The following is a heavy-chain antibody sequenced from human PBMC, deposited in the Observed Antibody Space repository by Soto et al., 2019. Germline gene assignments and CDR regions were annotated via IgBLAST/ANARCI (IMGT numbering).Heavy chain of an antibody. Sequence: SETLSLTCTVSGGSISSYCWSWIRQPPGKGMEWIGYIYYNGSTNYNPSLKSRVTISVDTSKNQFSLKLSSVTAADTAVYYCARDRKSRYYGMDVWGQGTTVTVSS. CDR2: IYYNGST. CDR1: GGSISSYC. J-gene: IGHJ6*02. CDR3: ARDRKSRYYGMDV. V-gene: IGHV4-59*01.